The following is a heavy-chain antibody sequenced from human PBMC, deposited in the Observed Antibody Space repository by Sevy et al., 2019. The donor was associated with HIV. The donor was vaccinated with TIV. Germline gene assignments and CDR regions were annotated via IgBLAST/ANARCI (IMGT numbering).Heavy chain of an antibody. J-gene: IGHJ6*02. V-gene: IGHV3-48*03. CDR1: GFTFSSYE. CDR3: ARDRFATTGYYYYYGMDV. Sequence: GSLRLSCAASGFTFSSYEMNWVRQAPGKGLEWVSYISSSGSTIYYADSVKDRFTISRDNAKNSLYLQMNSLRAEDTAVYYCARDRFATTGYYYYYGMDVWGQGTTVTVSS. CDR2: ISSSGSTI. D-gene: IGHD4-17*01.